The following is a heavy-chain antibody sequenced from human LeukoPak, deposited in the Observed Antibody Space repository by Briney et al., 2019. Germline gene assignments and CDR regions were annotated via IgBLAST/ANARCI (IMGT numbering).Heavy chain of an antibody. CDR3: AIIYYYYYTDV. CDR2: IYYSGST. CDR1: GFTLSSYW. J-gene: IGHJ6*03. Sequence: GSLRLSCVASGFTLSSYWMNWVRQDSGKGLEWIGSIYYSGSTYYNPSLKSRVTISVDTSKNQFSLKLSSVTAADTAVYYCAIIYYYYYTDVWGKGTTVTISS. V-gene: IGHV4-59*05.